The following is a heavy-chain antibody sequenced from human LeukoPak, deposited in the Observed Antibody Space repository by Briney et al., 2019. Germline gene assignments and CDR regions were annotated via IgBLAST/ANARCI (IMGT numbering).Heavy chain of an antibody. CDR1: GFTFSTHW. V-gene: IGHV3-7*03. CDR3: AKAPTGEPAEDAFDI. CDR2: INQDGSEK. Sequence: GGSLRLSCAASGFTFSTHWMSWVRQAPGKGLESVANINQDGSEKYYGDSVKGRFTISRDNSKNTLYLQMNSLRAEDAAVYYCAKAPTGEPAEDAFDIWGQGTMVTVSS. D-gene: IGHD1-26*01. J-gene: IGHJ3*02.